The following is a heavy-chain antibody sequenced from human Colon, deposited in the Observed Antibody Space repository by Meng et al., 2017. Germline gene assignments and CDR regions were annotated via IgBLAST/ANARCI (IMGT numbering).Heavy chain of an antibody. V-gene: IGHV4-61*01. CDR3: ARDGPIAAAAYDY. Sequence: QEQGGGGVRHPGAPSQACCVSAVSALTGNYKRSWRQAPGGKPLWLIRYNHSSGSTTYDPSLKARVTITIDTSMSQFSLKLTSVTAADTAVYYCARDGPIAAAAYDYWGQGTLVTVSS. J-gene: IGHJ4*02. D-gene: IGHD2-15*01. CDR1: AVSALTGNYK. CDR2: NHSSGST.